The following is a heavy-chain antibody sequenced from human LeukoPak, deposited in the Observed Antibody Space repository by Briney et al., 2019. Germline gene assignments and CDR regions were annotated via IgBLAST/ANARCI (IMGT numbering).Heavy chain of an antibody. Sequence: ASVKVSCKASGYTFTINGISWVRQAPGRGLEWMGWISANSGDTIYAEKFHGRVTLTRDTSTGTAYMELNSLTYDDTAVYYCARDRWYAFDYWGQGTLVTVSS. CDR1: GYTFTING. J-gene: IGHJ4*02. V-gene: IGHV1-18*01. CDR2: ISANSGDT. CDR3: ARDRWYAFDY. D-gene: IGHD6-13*01.